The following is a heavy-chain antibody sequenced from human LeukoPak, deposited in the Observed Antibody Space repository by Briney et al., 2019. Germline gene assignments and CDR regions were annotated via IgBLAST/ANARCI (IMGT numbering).Heavy chain of an antibody. CDR3: ARDLYLRRDGYNHGYYYYMDV. Sequence: VASVKVSCKASGGTFSSYAISWVRQAPGQGLEWMGRIIPIFGTANYAQKFQGRVTITTDESTSTAYMELSSLRSEDTAVYYCARDLYLRRDGYNHGYYYYMDVWGKGTTVTVSS. D-gene: IGHD5-24*01. CDR1: GGTFSSYA. CDR2: IIPIFGTA. V-gene: IGHV1-69*05. J-gene: IGHJ6*03.